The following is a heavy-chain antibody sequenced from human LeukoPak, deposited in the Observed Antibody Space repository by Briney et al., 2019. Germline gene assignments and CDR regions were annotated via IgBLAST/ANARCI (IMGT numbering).Heavy chain of an antibody. CDR1: GFTFSRYA. V-gene: IGHV3-30*18. Sequence: PGGSLRLSCAASGFTFSRYAMHWVRQAPGKGLEWVAVISYDGSNKYCADSVKGRFTISRDNSKNTLYLQMNSLRAEDTAVYYCAKQSGADRGHLDFWGQGTLVTVSS. CDR2: ISYDGSNK. J-gene: IGHJ4*02. CDR3: AKQSGADRGHLDF. D-gene: IGHD4/OR15-4a*01.